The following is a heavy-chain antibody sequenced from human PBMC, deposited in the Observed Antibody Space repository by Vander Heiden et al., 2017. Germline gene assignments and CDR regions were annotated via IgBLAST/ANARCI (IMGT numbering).Heavy chain of an antibody. V-gene: IGHV3-23*01. Sequence: EVQLLESGGGSVHPGGSLRLSCAALGFIFSGFGMGWVRQAPGKGLEWVSAIRSGGDSTYYADSVRGRFSISRDNSKNIVYLQMNSLRAEDTARYYCAKDIGTWYGMADFWGQGTPVTVSS. CDR2: IRSGGDST. CDR3: AKDIGTWYGMADF. J-gene: IGHJ4*02. CDR1: GFIFSGFG. D-gene: IGHD6-13*01.